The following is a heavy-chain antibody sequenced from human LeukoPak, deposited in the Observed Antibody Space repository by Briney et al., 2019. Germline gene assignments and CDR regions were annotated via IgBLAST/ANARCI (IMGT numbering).Heavy chain of an antibody. CDR3: ASTYYYDSSGYTERTGFDY. J-gene: IGHJ4*02. CDR2: IYYSGST. V-gene: IGHV4-59*12. Sequence: SETLSLTCTVSGGSISSYYWSWIRQPPGKGLEWIGYIYYSGSTYYNPSLKSRVTISVDTSKNQFSLKLSSVTAADTAVYYCASTYYYDSSGYTERTGFDYWGQGTLVTVSS. CDR1: GGSISSYY. D-gene: IGHD3-22*01.